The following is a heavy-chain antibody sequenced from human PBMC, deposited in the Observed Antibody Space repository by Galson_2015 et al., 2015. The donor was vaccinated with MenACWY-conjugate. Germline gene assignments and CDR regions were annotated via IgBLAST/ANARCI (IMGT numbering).Heavy chain of an antibody. V-gene: IGHV1-18*01. D-gene: IGHD3-16*01. CDR3: ARVKKQGESDYFWGSYAY. CDR1: GYTFSTYG. CDR2: ISTNNGNT. Sequence: SVKVSCKASGYTFSTYGIAWVRQAPGHGLEWMGWISTNNGNTNYAQKFQGRVTMTTDTATSTAYMELRSLRSDDTAVYYCARVKKQGESDYFWGSYAYWGQGTLVTVSS. J-gene: IGHJ4*02.